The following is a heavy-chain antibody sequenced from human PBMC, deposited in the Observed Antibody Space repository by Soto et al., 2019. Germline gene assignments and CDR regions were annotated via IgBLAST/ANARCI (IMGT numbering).Heavy chain of an antibody. D-gene: IGHD4-17*01. CDR3: ARQWGTVRRDAFDI. J-gene: IGHJ3*02. Sequence: SETLSLTCTVSGGSISSYYWSWIRQPAGKGLEWIGRIYTSGSTNYNPSRKSRVTMSVDTSKNQFSLKLSSVTAADTAVYYCARQWGTVRRDAFDIWGQGTMVTVSS. V-gene: IGHV4-4*07. CDR1: GGSISSYY. CDR2: IYTSGST.